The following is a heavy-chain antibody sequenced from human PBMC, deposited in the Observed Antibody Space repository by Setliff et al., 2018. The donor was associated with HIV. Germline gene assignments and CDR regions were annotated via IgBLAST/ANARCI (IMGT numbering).Heavy chain of an antibody. Sequence: PSETLSLTCAVSGGSISSSYWWCWVRQPPGEGLEWSGDIYHSGSTNYNPSLKSRVTISVDKSKNQFSLKMSSVTAADTAVYYCARVPYSSSWGTFDYWGQGNLVTVSS. D-gene: IGHD6-6*01. J-gene: IGHJ4*02. V-gene: IGHV4-4*02. CDR2: IYHSGST. CDR3: ARVPYSSSWGTFDY. CDR1: GGSISSSYW.